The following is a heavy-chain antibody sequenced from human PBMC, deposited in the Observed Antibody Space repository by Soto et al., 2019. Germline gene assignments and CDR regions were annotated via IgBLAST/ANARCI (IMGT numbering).Heavy chain of an antibody. V-gene: IGHV5-10-1*01. D-gene: IGHD3-22*01. CDR3: ASLYDYDSSGYYFFDY. Sequence: PGQSRKISCKGSGYSFTSYWISWVRQMPGKGLEWMGRIDPSDSYTNYSPSFQGHVTISADKSISTAYLQWSSLKASDTAMYYCASLYDYDSSGYYFFDYWGQGTLVTVSS. CDR2: IDPSDSYT. CDR1: GYSFTSYW. J-gene: IGHJ4*02.